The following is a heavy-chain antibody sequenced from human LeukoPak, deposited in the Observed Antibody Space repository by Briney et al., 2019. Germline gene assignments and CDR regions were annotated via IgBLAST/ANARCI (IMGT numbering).Heavy chain of an antibody. V-gene: IGHV3-33*08. J-gene: IGHJ4*02. D-gene: IGHD7-27*01. CDR1: GFTFSDYA. CDR3: ARDRTGDHYFDY. CDR2: VWSDGSSE. Sequence: GGSLRLSCAASGFTFSDYAMHWVRQAPGKGLEWVAVVWSDGSSEHYADSVRGRFTLSRDNSKNTLYLQMNSLRAEDTAVYYCARDRTGDHYFDYWGQGILVTVSS.